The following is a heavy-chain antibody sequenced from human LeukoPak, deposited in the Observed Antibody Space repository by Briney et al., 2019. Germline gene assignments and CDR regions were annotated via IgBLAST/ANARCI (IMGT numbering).Heavy chain of an antibody. CDR3: ARDNSPIYQLAAAYYYYMDV. CDR1: GYTFTSYG. J-gene: IGHJ6*03. V-gene: IGHV1-69*13. CDR2: IIPIFGTA. D-gene: IGHD2-2*01. Sequence: SVKVSCKASGYTFTSYGISWVRQAPGQGLEWMGGIIPIFGTANYAQKFQGRVTITADESTSTAYMELSSLRSEDTAVYYCARDNSPIYQLAAAYYYYMDVWGKGTTVTVSS.